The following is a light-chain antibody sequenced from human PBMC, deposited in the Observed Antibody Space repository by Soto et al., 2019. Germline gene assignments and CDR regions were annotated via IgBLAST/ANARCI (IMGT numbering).Light chain of an antibody. CDR2: DAS. V-gene: IGKV3-11*01. Sequence: EIVLTQSPVTLSLSPGERATLSCRASQSVRTYLAWYQQRPCQAPRLLIYDASNRATGIPARFSGSGSGTDFTLTISSLEPEDFAVYYCQHQDSWPGTFGQGTNLEIK. J-gene: IGKJ2*02. CDR3: QHQDSWPGT. CDR1: QSVRTY.